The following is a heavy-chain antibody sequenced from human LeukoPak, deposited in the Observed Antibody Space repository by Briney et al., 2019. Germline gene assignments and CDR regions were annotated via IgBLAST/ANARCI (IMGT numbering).Heavy chain of an antibody. Sequence: GGSLRLSCAASGFTFSSYWMHWVRQAPGKGLVWVSRIYSDGSSTNYADSVKGRFTISRDNAKNTLYLQMNSLRAEDMAVYYCVRDLGSGWSPDYWGQGTLVTVSS. D-gene: IGHD6-19*01. CDR1: GFTFSSYW. CDR3: VRDLGSGWSPDY. CDR2: IYSDGSST. V-gene: IGHV3-74*01. J-gene: IGHJ4*02.